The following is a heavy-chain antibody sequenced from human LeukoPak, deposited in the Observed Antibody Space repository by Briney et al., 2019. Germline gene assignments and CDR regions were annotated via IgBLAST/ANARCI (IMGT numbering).Heavy chain of an antibody. CDR1: GFTFSTYA. D-gene: IGHD1-1*01. CDR3: AKDLTNWNVDY. J-gene: IGHJ4*02. CDR2: IRGSGDST. V-gene: IGHV3-23*01. Sequence: GGSLRLSCAASGFTFSTYAMSWVRQAPGKGLEWVSGIRGSGDSTYYAESVKGRFTISRDNSKNTLYLQTNSLRAEDTALYYCAKDLTNWNVDYWGQGTLVTVSS.